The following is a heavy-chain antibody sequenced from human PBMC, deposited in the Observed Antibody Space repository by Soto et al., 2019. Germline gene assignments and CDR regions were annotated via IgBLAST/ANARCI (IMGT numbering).Heavy chain of an antibody. J-gene: IGHJ5*02. D-gene: IGHD2-2*01. CDR1: VGSISSSSYY. V-gene: IGHV4-39*01. CDR3: ARQLTYQLLSEKWFDP. CDR2: IYYSWST. Sequence: SETLSLTCTVSVGSISSSSYYLGWIRQPPGKGLEWIGSIYYSWSTYYNPSLKSRVTISVDTSKNQFSLKLSSVTAADTAVYYCARQLTYQLLSEKWFDPWGQGTLVTVS.